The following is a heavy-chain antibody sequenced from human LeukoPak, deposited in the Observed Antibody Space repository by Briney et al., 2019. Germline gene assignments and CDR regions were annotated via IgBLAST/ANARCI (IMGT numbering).Heavy chain of an antibody. Sequence: PSETLSLTCTVSGGSIRSYFWSWIRQPPGKGLEWIGYIYYSGSTNYNPSLKSRVTISVDTSKNQFSLKLSSVTAADTAVYYCARGSDHYDSSGYRYFDLWGRGTLATVSS. D-gene: IGHD3-22*01. CDR1: GGSIRSYF. V-gene: IGHV4-59*01. CDR3: ARGSDHYDSSGYRYFDL. CDR2: IYYSGST. J-gene: IGHJ2*01.